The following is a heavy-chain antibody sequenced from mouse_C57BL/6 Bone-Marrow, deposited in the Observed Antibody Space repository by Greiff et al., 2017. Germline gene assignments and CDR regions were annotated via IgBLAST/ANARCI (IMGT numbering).Heavy chain of an antibody. CDR3: ARHPVVATGYFDV. V-gene: IGHV5-12*01. Sequence: DVHLVESGGGLVQPGGSLKLSCAASGFTFSDYYLYWVRQTPEKRLEWVAYISNGGGSTYYPDTVKGRFTIYRDNAKNTLYLQMSRLKSEDTAMYYCARHPVVATGYFDVWGTGTTVTVSS. CDR1: GFTFSDYY. D-gene: IGHD1-1*01. CDR2: ISNGGGST. J-gene: IGHJ1*03.